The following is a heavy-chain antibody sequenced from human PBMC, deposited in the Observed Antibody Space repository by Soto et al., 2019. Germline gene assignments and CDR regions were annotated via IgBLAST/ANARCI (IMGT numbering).Heavy chain of an antibody. CDR3: ARRTYSSTSPEPYMDV. CDR2: ISSSSSTI. CDR1: GFTFSSYS. D-gene: IGHD2-2*01. Sequence: GGSLRLSCAASGFTFSSYSMNWVRQAPGKGLEWVSYISSSSSTIYYADSVKGRFTISRDNAKNSLYLQMNSLRAEDTAVYYCARRTYSSTSPEPYMDVWGKGTTVTVSS. J-gene: IGHJ6*03. V-gene: IGHV3-48*01.